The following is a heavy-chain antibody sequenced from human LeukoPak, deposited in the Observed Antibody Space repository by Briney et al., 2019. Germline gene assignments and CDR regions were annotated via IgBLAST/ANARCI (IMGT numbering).Heavy chain of an antibody. Sequence: GGSLRLSCAASGFTFSSYAMNWVRQGPGKGLEWVSGISGSGDNTYYADSVKGRFTISRDNSKNTLYLQMNSLRAEDTAVYYCVKGSERIVVVTTIDYWGQGTLVTVSS. CDR3: VKGSERIVVVTTIDY. CDR2: ISGSGDNT. CDR1: GFTFSSYA. D-gene: IGHD2-21*02. V-gene: IGHV3-23*01. J-gene: IGHJ4*02.